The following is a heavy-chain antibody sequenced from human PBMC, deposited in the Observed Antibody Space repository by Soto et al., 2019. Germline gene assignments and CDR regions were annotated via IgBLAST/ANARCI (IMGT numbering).Heavy chain of an antibody. D-gene: IGHD4-17*01. CDR3: AREGHYGDYYYGMDV. CDR1: GFTFSSYG. Sequence: QVQLVESGGGVVQPGRSLRLFCAASGFTFSSYGMHWVRQAPGKGLEWVAVIWYDGSNKYYADSVKGRFTISRDNSKNTLYLQMNSLRAEDTAVYYCAREGHYGDYYYGMDVWGQGTTVTVSS. J-gene: IGHJ6*02. V-gene: IGHV3-33*01. CDR2: IWYDGSNK.